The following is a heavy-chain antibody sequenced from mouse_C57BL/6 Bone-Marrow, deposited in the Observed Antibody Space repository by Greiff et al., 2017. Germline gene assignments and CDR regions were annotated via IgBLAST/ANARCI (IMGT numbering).Heavy chain of an antibody. CDR3: ARDYGSSYVSMDY. J-gene: IGHJ4*01. V-gene: IGHV1-69*01. CDR2: IDPSDSYT. Sequence: QVQLQQPGAELVMPGASVKLSCKASGYTFPSYWMHWVKQRPGQGLEWIGEIDPSDSYTNYNQKFKGKSTLTVDKSSSTAYMQLSSLTSEDSAVYYCARDYGSSYVSMDYWGQGTSVTVSS. D-gene: IGHD1-1*01. CDR1: GYTFPSYW.